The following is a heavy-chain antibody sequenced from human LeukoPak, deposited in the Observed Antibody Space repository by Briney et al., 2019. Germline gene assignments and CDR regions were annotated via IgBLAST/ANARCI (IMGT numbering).Heavy chain of an antibody. CDR1: GYTFTGYY. CDR3: ARTSYCGGDCYSGFGY. J-gene: IGHJ4*02. D-gene: IGHD2-21*02. Sequence: ASAKVSCKASGYTFTGYYMHWVRQAPGQGLEWMGRINPNSGGTNYAQKFQGRVTMTRDTSISTAYMELSRLRSDDTAVYYCARTSYCGGDCYSGFGYWGQGTLVTVSS. CDR2: INPNSGGT. V-gene: IGHV1-2*06.